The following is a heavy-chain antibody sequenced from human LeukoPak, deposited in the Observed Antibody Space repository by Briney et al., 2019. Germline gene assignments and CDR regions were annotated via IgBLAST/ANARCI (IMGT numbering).Heavy chain of an antibody. CDR1: GFTFSDYY. J-gene: IGHJ4*02. V-gene: IGHV3-11*01. Sequence: GGSLRLSCAGSGFTFSDYYMSWIRQAPGKGLEWVSYISSSGSTIYYADSVKGRFTISRDNAKNSLYLQMNSLRAEDTAVYYCASRAAVGGWSRHWGQGTLVTVSS. D-gene: IGHD6-19*01. CDR2: ISSSGSTI. CDR3: ASRAAVGGWSRH.